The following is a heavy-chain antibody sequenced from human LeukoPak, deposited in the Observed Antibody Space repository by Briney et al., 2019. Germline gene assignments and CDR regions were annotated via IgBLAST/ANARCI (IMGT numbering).Heavy chain of an antibody. J-gene: IGHJ4*02. CDR1: GDSISSSSDY. CDR3: ARNGNWNYVDY. Sequence: PSEALSLTCTVSGDSISSSSDYWGWIRQPTGKGLEWMGSFYYRGRTYYNPSLQSRVTISGDTSRNQFSLKLRSVTAADTAVYYCARNGNWNYVDYWGQGTLVTVSS. D-gene: IGHD1-1*01. CDR2: FYYRGRT. V-gene: IGHV4-39*01.